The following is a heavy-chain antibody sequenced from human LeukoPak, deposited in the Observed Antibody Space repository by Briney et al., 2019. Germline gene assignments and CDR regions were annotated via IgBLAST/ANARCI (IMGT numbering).Heavy chain of an antibody. V-gene: IGHV4-34*01. CDR3: ARGPCSTSCHRSWYFDY. D-gene: IGHD2-2*01. J-gene: IGHJ4*02. CDR1: GGAFSGYY. CDR2: INHSGST. Sequence: SETLSLTCAVYGGAFSGYYWTWIRQPPGKGPEWIGGINHSGSTTYKPSLKSRVTISVDTSKNHFSLRLTSVTAADTAVYYCARGPCSTSCHRSWYFDYWGQGTLVTVSS.